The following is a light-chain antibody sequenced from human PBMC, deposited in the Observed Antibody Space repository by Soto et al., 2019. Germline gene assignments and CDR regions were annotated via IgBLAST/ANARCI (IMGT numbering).Light chain of an antibody. CDR2: AAS. CDR3: QQSYSSPPT. CDR1: QSIGGF. Sequence: DIQMTQSPSSLSVSVGDRVTITCRASQSIGGFLNWYQQKLGKAPTLLIYAASSLQSGVPSRFSGSGSGTDFTLTISSLQPEDFATYYCQQSYSSPPTFGQGTKVDIK. V-gene: IGKV1-39*01. J-gene: IGKJ1*01.